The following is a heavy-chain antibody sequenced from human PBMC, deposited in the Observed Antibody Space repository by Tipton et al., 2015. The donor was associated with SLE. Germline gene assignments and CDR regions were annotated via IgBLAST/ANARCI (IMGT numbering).Heavy chain of an antibody. D-gene: IGHD2-15*01. CDR3: AKQAIAYCSGGSCYSFDY. CDR2: IRYDGSNK. J-gene: IGHJ4*02. Sequence: SLRLSCAASGFTFSSYGMHWVRQAPGKGLEWVAFIRYDGSNKYYPDSVKGRFTISRDNSNNTLYLQMNSLRAEDTAVYYCAKQAIAYCSGGSCYSFDYWGQGTLVTVSS. V-gene: IGHV3-30*02. CDR1: GFTFSSYG.